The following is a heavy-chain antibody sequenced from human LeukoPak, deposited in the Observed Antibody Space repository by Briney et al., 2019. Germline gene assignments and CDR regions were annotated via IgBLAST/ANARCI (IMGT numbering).Heavy chain of an antibody. CDR1: GFTFSSVT. Sequence: GGSLRLSCAASGFTFSSVTMTWGREAPGKGLEGFSSIILSSSYIYYADSVKGRFTISRDNAKNSLYLQMNSLRAEDTAVYYCARDPADTATNYYHYMDVWGKGTTVTVSS. CDR2: IILSSSYI. CDR3: ARDPADTATNYYHYMDV. J-gene: IGHJ6*03. V-gene: IGHV3-21*01. D-gene: IGHD5-18*01.